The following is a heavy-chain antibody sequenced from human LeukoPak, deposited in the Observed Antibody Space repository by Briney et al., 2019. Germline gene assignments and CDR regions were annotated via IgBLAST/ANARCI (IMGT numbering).Heavy chain of an antibody. CDR2: IYYSGST. Sequence: PSETLSLTCTVSGGSISSSSYYWGWIRQPPGKGLEWIGYIYYSGSTYYNPSLKSRVTISVDTSKNQFSLKLSSVTAADTAVYYCASLRSSSYYFDYWGQGTLVTVSS. D-gene: IGHD6-6*01. CDR3: ASLRSSSYYFDY. J-gene: IGHJ4*02. CDR1: GGSISSSSYY. V-gene: IGHV4-30-4*08.